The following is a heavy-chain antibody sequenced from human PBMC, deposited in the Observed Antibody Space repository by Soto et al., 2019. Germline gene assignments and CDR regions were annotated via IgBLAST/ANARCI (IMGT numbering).Heavy chain of an antibody. Sequence: QVQLQESGPGLVKPSQTLSLTCTVSGGSISSGGYYWSWIRQHPGKGLEWIGYIYYSGSTYYTPSLESRDTISVDTAKIPFSLKLSSVTAADTAVYSWARGDYAHFDYWGQGTLVTVSS. D-gene: IGHD4-17*01. CDR1: GGSISSGGYY. CDR3: ARGDYAHFDY. V-gene: IGHV4-31*03. CDR2: IYYSGST. J-gene: IGHJ4*02.